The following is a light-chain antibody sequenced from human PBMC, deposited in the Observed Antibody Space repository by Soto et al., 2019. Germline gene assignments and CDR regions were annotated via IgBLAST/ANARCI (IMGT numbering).Light chain of an antibody. Sequence: EIVLTQSPATLSLSPGERATLSCRASQSVSSYLAWYQQKPGQAPRLLIYDASNRATGIPARFSGSGSGTDFTLTISSLEPEEFAVYYCQQRSNWPSVGGGTKVDIK. J-gene: IGKJ4*01. CDR2: DAS. CDR3: QQRSNWPS. CDR1: QSVSSY. V-gene: IGKV3-11*01.